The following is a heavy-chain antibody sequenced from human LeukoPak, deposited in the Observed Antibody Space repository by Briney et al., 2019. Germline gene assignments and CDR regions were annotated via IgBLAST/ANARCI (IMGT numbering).Heavy chain of an antibody. CDR2: FDPEDGET. J-gene: IGHJ4*02. Sequence: ASVKVSCKVSGYTLTELSMHWVRQAPGKGLEWMGGFDPEDGETIYAQEFQGRVTMTEDTSTDTAYMELSSLRSEDTAVYYCATGANYCSSTSCYTDYWGQGTLVTVSS. V-gene: IGHV1-24*01. CDR3: ATGANYCSSTSCYTDY. D-gene: IGHD2-2*02. CDR1: GYTLTELS.